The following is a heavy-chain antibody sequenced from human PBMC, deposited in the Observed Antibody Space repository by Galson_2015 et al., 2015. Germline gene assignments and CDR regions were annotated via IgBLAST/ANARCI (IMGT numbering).Heavy chain of an antibody. D-gene: IGHD2-8*02. V-gene: IGHV4-39*01. Sequence: SETLSLTCTVSGGSISSSIYYWAWIRQPPGEGLEWIGNIYYSGSTFYNPSLKSRVTTSVDTSRNQFSLHLYSVTAADTAVYYCARLARNCTGDPCYHFFDYWGQGTLVTVSS. CDR2: IYYSGST. CDR1: GGSISSSIYY. CDR3: ARLARNCTGDPCYHFFDY. J-gene: IGHJ4*02.